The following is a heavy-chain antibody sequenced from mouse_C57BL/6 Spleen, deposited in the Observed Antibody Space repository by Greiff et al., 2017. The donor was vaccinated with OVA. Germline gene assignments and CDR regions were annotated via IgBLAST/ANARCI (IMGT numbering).Heavy chain of an antibody. V-gene: IGHV2-3*01. CDR2: IWGDGST. CDR1: GFSLTSYG. D-gene: IGHD2-4*01. CDR3: AVPIYYDYGAWLAY. Sequence: VKLVESGPGLVAPSQSLSITCTVSGFSLTSYGVSWVRQPPGKGLEWLGVIWGDGSTNYHSALISRLSISKDNSKSQVFLKLNSLQTDDTATYYCAVPIYYDYGAWLAYWGQGTLVTVSA. J-gene: IGHJ3*01.